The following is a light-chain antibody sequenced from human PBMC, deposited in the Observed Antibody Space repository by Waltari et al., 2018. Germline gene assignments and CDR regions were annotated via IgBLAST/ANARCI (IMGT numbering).Light chain of an antibody. CDR1: RSDIGSYKY. J-gene: IGLJ1*01. Sequence: QSALTQPASVSGSPGQSITISCTGTRSDIGSYKYVSWYQQHPDRAPRLMIYDVSYRPSGISSRFSGSKSGNTASLTISGLQADDEAEYYCSSYTSSSTYVFGTGTKVTVL. CDR2: DVS. CDR3: SSYTSSSTYV. V-gene: IGLV2-14*03.